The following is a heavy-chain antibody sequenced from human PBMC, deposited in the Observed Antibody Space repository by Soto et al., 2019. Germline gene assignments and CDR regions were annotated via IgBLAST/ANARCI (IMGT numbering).Heavy chain of an antibody. V-gene: IGHV3-7*01. J-gene: IGHJ3*02. Sequence: EVQVVESGGDLIQPGGSLRLSCAVSGFTFSTYFMGWVRQAPGMGLEWVAHINQEGSGKFYVDSVKGRFTISRDNAKNSLYLQMDSLRAEDTALYYCGRGNFAFDIWGQGTMVTVSS. CDR3: GRGNFAFDI. CDR2: INQEGSGK. CDR1: GFTFSTYF. D-gene: IGHD1-7*01.